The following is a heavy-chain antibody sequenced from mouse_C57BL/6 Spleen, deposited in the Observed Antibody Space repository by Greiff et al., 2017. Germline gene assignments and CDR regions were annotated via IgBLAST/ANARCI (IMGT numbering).Heavy chain of an antibody. Sequence: VQLQQPGAELVRPGTSVKLSCKASGYTFTSYWMHWVQQRPGQGLEWIGVIDPSDSYTNYNQKFKGKATLTVDTSSSTAYMQLSSLTSEDSAVYYFASVTSVVSFDYWGQGTTLTVSS. D-gene: IGHD1-1*01. CDR2: IDPSDSYT. J-gene: IGHJ2*01. V-gene: IGHV1-59*01. CDR1: GYTFTSYW. CDR3: ASVTSVVSFDY.